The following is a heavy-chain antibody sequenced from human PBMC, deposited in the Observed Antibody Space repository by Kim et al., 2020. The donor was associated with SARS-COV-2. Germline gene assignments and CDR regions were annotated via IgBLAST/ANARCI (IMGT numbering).Heavy chain of an antibody. CDR2: ISSSVNTI. J-gene: IGHJ3*02. V-gene: IGHV3-11*01. CDR1: GFTFSDYY. Sequence: GGSLRLSCAASGFTFSDYYMGWIRQAPGKGLEWVSYISSSVNTIYYADSVKGRFTVSRDNAKNSLFLQMNSLRADDTAVYYLSSDHHSEILTGPLFDIWG. D-gene: IGHD3-9*01. CDR3: SSDHHSEILTGPLFDI.